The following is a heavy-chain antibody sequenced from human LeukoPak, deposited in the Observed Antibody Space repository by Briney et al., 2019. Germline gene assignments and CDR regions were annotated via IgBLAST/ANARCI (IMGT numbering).Heavy chain of an antibody. CDR3: ARAGQDIVVVPAATASAEYFQH. J-gene: IGHJ1*01. D-gene: IGHD2-2*01. CDR2: INHSGST. Sequence: SETLSLTCAVYGGSFSGYYWSWIRQPPGKGLEWIGEINHSGSTNYNPSLKSRVTISVDTSKNQFSLKLSSVTAADTAVYYCARAGQDIVVVPAATASAEYFQHWGQGTLSPSPQ. V-gene: IGHV4-34*01. CDR1: GGSFSGYY.